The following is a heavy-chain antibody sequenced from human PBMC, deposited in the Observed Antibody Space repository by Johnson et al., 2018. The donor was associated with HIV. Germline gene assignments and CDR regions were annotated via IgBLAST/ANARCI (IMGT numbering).Heavy chain of an antibody. V-gene: IGHV3-11*04. CDR1: GFTFSDYY. CDR2: ISSSGTTV. J-gene: IGHJ3*02. CDR3: ARDRGYWDAFDI. Sequence: VQLVESGGGVVQPGRSLRLSCAASGFTFSDYYMSWIRQTPGKGLEWVSYISSSGTTVYSADSVKGRFSISRDNAKHSLYLQMNSLRAEDTAVYYCARDRGYWDAFDIWGQGTMVTVSS. D-gene: IGHD3-22*01.